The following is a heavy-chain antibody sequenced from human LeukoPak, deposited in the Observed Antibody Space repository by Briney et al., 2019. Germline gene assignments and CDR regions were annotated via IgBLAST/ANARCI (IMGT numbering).Heavy chain of an antibody. Sequence: GGSLRLSCAASGFTFSSYGMSWVRQAPGKGLEWVSAISGSGGSTYYADSVKGRITISRDNSKNTLYLQMNSLRAEDTAVYYCARDGSIAVKNWFDPWGQGTLVTVSS. D-gene: IGHD6-19*01. CDR2: ISGSGGST. CDR1: GFTFSSYG. CDR3: ARDGSIAVKNWFDP. J-gene: IGHJ5*02. V-gene: IGHV3-23*01.